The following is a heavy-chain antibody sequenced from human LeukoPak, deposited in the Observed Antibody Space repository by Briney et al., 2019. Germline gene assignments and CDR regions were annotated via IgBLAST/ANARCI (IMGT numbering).Heavy chain of an antibody. V-gene: IGHV3-48*01. CDR3: ARGGYSSSWGPSDY. CDR1: GVTFSSYS. J-gene: IGHJ4*02. CDR2: ISSSSSTI. Sequence: GGSLRLSCAASGVTFSSYSINWVRQAPGKGQEWVSYISSSSSTIYDAASVKRRFTISRDNAKNSLYLKMNSPRAEDTAVYYCARGGYSSSWGPSDYWGQGTLVTVSS. D-gene: IGHD6-13*01.